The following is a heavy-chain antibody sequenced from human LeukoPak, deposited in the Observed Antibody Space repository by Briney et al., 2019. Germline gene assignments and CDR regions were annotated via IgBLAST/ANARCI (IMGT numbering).Heavy chain of an antibody. CDR1: GGTFRGYY. CDR2: IHYTGAT. V-gene: IGHV4-34*01. Sequence: ASETLSLTCAVYGGTFRGYYWSGIRQPPGKGLEWIGEIHYTGATNYKPSLKSRVTISGDPSKNQVSLRVYSVTAADTAVYYCARGVLGPYYFDLWGRGTLVTVSS. J-gene: IGHJ2*01. D-gene: IGHD7-27*01. CDR3: ARGVLGPYYFDL.